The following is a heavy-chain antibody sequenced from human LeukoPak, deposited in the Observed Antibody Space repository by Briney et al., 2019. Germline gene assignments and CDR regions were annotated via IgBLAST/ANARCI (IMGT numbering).Heavy chain of an antibody. CDR1: GFTFRNHG. CDR2: IWYDGSEK. Sequence: GGSLRLSCAASGFTFRNHGMHWVRQAPGKGLEWLAVIWYDGSEKYYADSVQGRFTISRDNSKNALYLQMDSLRAEDTAVYYCAKDLYGFYAMDVWGQGTTVTVSS. CDR3: AKDLYGFYAMDV. V-gene: IGHV3-33*06. D-gene: IGHD4-17*01. J-gene: IGHJ6*02.